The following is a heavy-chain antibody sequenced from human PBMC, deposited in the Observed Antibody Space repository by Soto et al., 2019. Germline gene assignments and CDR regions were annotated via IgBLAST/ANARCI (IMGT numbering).Heavy chain of an antibody. CDR3: ARGRHGDYVYYFDY. CDR2: IYYSGST. D-gene: IGHD4-17*01. CDR1: GGSISSYY. J-gene: IGHJ4*02. V-gene: IGHV4-59*01. Sequence: SETLSLTCTVSGGSISSYYWSRIRQPPGKGLEWIGYIYYSGSTNYNPSLKSRVTISVDTSKNQFSLKLSSVTAADTAVYYCARGRHGDYVYYFDYWGQGTLVTV.